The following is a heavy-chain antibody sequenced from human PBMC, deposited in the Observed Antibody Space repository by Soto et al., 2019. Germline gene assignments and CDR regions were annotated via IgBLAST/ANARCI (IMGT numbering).Heavy chain of an antibody. D-gene: IGHD2-15*01. CDR2: ISAYNGDT. V-gene: IGHV1-18*04. J-gene: IGHJ4*02. CDR3: ARGPAGGLRGGVSY. CDR1: VYTFTNYV. Sequence: ASVKVSCKTSVYTFTNYVITWVRQAPGQGLKWMGWISAYNGDTNYAQKFQGRVIMTTDTSTTTAYMELRSLRSDDTAVYYCARGPAGGLRGGVSYWGQGTLVTVSS.